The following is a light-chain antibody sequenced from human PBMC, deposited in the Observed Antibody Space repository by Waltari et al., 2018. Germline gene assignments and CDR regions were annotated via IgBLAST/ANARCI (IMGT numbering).Light chain of an antibody. CDR2: GAS. J-gene: IGKJ2*01. CDR1: QSVGRN. CDR3: QQYYNWPPYT. V-gene: IGKV3-15*01. Sequence: DIVMTQSPATLSVSAGASSTLSGRASQSVGRNVAWDQQKPGQAPRLLIFGASTGATGVSAKFSGGGSGTEFTLTISSLQSEDIAVYYCQQYYNWPPYTFGQGTKVEIK.